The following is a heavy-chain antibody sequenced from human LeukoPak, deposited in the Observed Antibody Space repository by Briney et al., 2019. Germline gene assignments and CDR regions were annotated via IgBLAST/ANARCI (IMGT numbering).Heavy chain of an antibody. D-gene: IGHD3-10*01. J-gene: IGHJ6*02. Sequence: GGSLRLSCAASGFTFDDYAMHWVRQAPGKGLEWVSRINSDGSSTSYADSVKGRFTISRDNAKNTLYLQMNSLRAEDTAVYYCARVADYYGSGSYYWYYYYYGMDVWGQGTTVTVSS. CDR3: ARVADYYGSGSYYWYYYYYGMDV. CDR2: INSDGSST. V-gene: IGHV3-74*01. CDR1: GFTFDDYA.